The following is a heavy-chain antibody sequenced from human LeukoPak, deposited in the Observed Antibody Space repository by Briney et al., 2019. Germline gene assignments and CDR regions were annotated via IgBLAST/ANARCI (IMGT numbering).Heavy chain of an antibody. CDR1: GFRFSDYY. V-gene: IGHV3-11*04. Sequence: KPGGSLRLSCVSSGFRFSDYYMSWIRQAPGKGLEWVSYISNDSVDKYYVDSVRGRFTISRDNAKKSMYLQMSGLRVEDTAVYYCARRDWVSGAVRAFDIWGQGTMVTVSS. J-gene: IGHJ3*02. CDR2: ISNDSVDK. CDR3: ARRDWVSGAVRAFDI. D-gene: IGHD3-3*01.